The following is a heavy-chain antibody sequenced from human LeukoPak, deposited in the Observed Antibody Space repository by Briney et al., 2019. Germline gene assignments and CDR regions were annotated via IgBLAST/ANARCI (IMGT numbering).Heavy chain of an antibody. CDR1: GFTFTNYA. CDR2: ISAGGGGT. Sequence: PGGSLRLPCAASGFTFTNYAMGWVRQAPGKGLEWVSGISAGGGGTYYADSVKGRFTISRDNSKSTLYLQMNSLRAEDTAIYFCAKDLRSGSNYGLFDYWGQGTLVTVSS. CDR3: AKDLRSGSNYGLFDY. J-gene: IGHJ4*02. V-gene: IGHV3-23*01. D-gene: IGHD3-10*01.